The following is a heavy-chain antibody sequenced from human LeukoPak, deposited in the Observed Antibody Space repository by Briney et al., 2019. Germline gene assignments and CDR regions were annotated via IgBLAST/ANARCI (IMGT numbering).Heavy chain of an antibody. CDR3: AKGLWFGELLRYYYYGMDV. V-gene: IGHV3-23*01. CDR2: ISGSGGST. CDR1: GFTFSSYA. J-gene: IGHJ6*02. D-gene: IGHD3-10*01. Sequence: GGSLRLPCAASGFTFSSYAMSWVRQAPGKGLEWVSAISGSGGSTYYADSVKGRFTISRDNSKNTLYLQMNSLRAEDTAVYYCAKGLWFGELLRYYYYGMDVWGQGTTVTVSS.